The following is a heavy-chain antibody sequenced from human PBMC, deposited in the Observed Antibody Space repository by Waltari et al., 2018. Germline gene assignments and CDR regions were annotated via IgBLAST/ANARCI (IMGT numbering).Heavy chain of an antibody. CDR3: ARETTNLDY. CDR1: GYSFINYA. V-gene: IGHV1-3*01. J-gene: IGHJ4*02. D-gene: IGHD4-17*01. Sequence: QVQFVQSGAEVKKPGASVKVSCKASGYSFINYAMHWVRQAPGQRLEWMGWINGGNGNTKYSQKFQGRVTISRDTSASTVSMELSSLTSDDTAVYYCARETTNLDYWGQGTLVTVSS. CDR2: INGGNGNT.